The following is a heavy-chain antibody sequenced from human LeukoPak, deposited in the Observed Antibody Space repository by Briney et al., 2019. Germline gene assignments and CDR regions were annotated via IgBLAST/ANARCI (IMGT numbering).Heavy chain of an antibody. CDR3: ARDGGYSGYDLNDY. J-gene: IGHJ4*02. D-gene: IGHD5-12*01. V-gene: IGHV3-30-3*01. CDR1: GFTFSSYA. CDR2: ISYVGSNT. Sequence: PGRSLRPSCPASGFTFSSYAMHWVRQAPGKGLEWEAAISYVGSNTYYADSVKGRFTISRDNSKNTLYLQMNSLRAEDTAVYYCARDGGYSGYDLNDYWGQGTLVTVSS.